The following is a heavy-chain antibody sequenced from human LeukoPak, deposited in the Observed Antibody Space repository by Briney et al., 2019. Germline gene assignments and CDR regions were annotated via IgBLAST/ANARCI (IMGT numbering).Heavy chain of an antibody. J-gene: IGHJ5*02. CDR2: IYYSGST. CDR1: GGSISSYY. V-gene: IGHV4-59*01. Sequence: PSETLSLTCTVSGGSISSYYWSWIRQPPGKGLEWIGYIYYSGSTNYNPSLKSRVTISVDTSKNQFSLKLTSVTAADTALYYCARSQFSGNWFAPWGQGTLVTVSS. CDR3: ARSQFSGNWFAP.